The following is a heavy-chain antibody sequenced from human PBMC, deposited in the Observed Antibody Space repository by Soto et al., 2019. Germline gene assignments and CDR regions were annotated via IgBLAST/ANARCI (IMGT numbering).Heavy chain of an antibody. CDR3: AKDPDYCSGGSCYEVDY. D-gene: IGHD2-15*01. Sequence: QVQLVESGGGVVQPGRSLRLSCAASGFTFSSYGTHWVRQAPGKGLEWVAVISYDGSNKYYADSVKGRFTISRDNSKNTLYLQMNSLRAEDTAVYYCAKDPDYCSGGSCYEVDYWGQGTLVTVSS. J-gene: IGHJ4*02. CDR1: GFTFSSYG. CDR2: ISYDGSNK. V-gene: IGHV3-30*18.